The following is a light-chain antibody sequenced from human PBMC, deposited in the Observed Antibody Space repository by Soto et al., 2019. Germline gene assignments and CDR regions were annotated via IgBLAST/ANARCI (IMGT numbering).Light chain of an antibody. CDR1: QSVSSN. Sequence: EIVMTQSPATLSVSPGERATVSCRASQSVSSNLAWYQQKPGQAPRLLIYGASTRATGIPARFSGSGSGTAFTLTIGSLQSEDFSVYYCQQYNNWPRTFGQGTKLEIK. V-gene: IGKV3-15*01. CDR2: GAS. J-gene: IGKJ2*01. CDR3: QQYNNWPRT.